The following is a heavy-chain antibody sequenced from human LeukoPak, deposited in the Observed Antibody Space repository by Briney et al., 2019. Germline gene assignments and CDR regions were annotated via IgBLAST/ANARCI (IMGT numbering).Heavy chain of an antibody. CDR3: ARDGVTRRYNTYYYMDV. J-gene: IGHJ6*03. D-gene: IGHD1-1*01. CDR2: VAYDGSSK. V-gene: IGHV3-30*04. CDR1: GFTFRNYA. Sequence: QTGGSLRLSCAASGFTFRNYAFHWVRQAPGKGLEWMAFVAYDGSSKYYADSVKGRFIISRDYSQNTVSLQMDNLSGEDTAVYYCARDGVTRRYNTYYYMDVWGKGTTVAVSS.